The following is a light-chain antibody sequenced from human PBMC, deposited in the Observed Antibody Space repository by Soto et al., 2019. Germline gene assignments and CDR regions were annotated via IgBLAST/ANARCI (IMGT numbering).Light chain of an antibody. CDR3: QQRSNWPPT. CDR1: QSIRST. J-gene: IGKJ1*01. Sequence: ETVMTQSPATLSVSPGERATLSCRASQSIRSTLAWFQQKPGQAPRLLIYDASNRATGIPARFSGSGSGTDFTLTISSLEPEDFAVYYCQQRSNWPPTFGQGTKVDIK. CDR2: DAS. V-gene: IGKV3-11*01.